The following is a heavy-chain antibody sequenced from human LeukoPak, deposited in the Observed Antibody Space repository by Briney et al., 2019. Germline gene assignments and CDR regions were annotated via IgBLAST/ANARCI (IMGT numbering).Heavy chain of an antibody. CDR2: IKQDGSEK. V-gene: IGHV3-7*01. CDR1: GLTFRSYW. J-gene: IGHJ4*02. CDR3: ATYITMVRGPKYYFDY. Sequence: PGGSLRLSCAASGLTFRSYWMSWVRQAPGKGLEWVANIKQDGSEKYYVDSVKGRFTISRDNAKNSLHPQMNSLRAEDTAVYYCATYITMVRGPKYYFDYWGQGILVTVSS. D-gene: IGHD3-10*01.